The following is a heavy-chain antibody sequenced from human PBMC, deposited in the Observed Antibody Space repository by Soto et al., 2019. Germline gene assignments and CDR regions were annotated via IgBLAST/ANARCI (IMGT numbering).Heavy chain of an antibody. J-gene: IGHJ4*02. V-gene: IGHV1-69*01. CDR2: IIPIFNSA. CDR3: AREVTVASYSFDF. D-gene: IGHD5-12*01. CDR1: GGTFNNYA. Sequence: VQLVQSGAEVKRPGSSVKVSCKASGGTFNNYALSWVRQAPGQGLEWMGGIIPIFNSANYAQKFQGRVTITADDSTSTAYMELRSLIPDDTAVYYCAREVTVASYSFDFWGQGTLVTVSS.